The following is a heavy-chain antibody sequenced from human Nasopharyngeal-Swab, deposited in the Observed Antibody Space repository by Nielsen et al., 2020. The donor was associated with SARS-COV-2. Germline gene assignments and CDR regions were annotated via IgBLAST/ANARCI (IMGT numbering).Heavy chain of an antibody. CDR3: AGHYYDSSGYYSGAFDI. D-gene: IGHD3-22*01. CDR1: GFSSSTYG. Sequence: GESLKISCAASGFSSSTYGMHWVRQAPGKGLEWVTLISYDGSNKYYADSVKGRFTISRDNSKDTLYLQMNSLRAEDTAVYYCAGHYYDSSGYYSGAFDIWGQGTKVTVSS. V-gene: IGHV3-30*03. J-gene: IGHJ3*02. CDR2: ISYDGSNK.